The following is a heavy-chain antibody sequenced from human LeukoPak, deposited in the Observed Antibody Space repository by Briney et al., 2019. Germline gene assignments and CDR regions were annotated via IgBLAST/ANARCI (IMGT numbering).Heavy chain of an antibody. Sequence: ASVKVSCKASGYTFTSYGISWVRQAPGQGLEWMGWISAYNGNTNYAQKLQGRVTMTTDTCTSTAYMELRSLRSDDTAVYYCARDSPYCSGGSCYPDYWGQGTLVTVSS. V-gene: IGHV1-18*01. CDR3: ARDSPYCSGGSCYPDY. CDR1: GYTFTSYG. CDR2: ISAYNGNT. D-gene: IGHD2-15*01. J-gene: IGHJ4*02.